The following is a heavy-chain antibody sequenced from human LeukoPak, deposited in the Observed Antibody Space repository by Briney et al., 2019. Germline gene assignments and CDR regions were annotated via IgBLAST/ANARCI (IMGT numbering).Heavy chain of an antibody. D-gene: IGHD3-10*01. CDR3: TRDQLVRGVIYFDY. CDR1: GFSFGDYG. CDR2: IRSKAYGGTT. V-gene: IGHV3-49*04. Sequence: PGGSLRLSCTASGFSFGDYGLNWVRQAPGKGLEWVGFIRSKAYGGTTEYAASVKGRFTISRDDSKSIAYLQMNSLKTEDTAVYYCTRDQLVRGVIYFDYWGQGTLVTVSS. J-gene: IGHJ4*02.